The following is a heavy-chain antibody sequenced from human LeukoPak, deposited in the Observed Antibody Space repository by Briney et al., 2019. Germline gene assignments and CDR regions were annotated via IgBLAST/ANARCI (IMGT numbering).Heavy chain of an antibody. D-gene: IGHD6-6*01. CDR2: IYPGDSDT. Sequence: GESLKISCKGSGYSFTSYWIGWVRQMPGKGLEWMGIIYPGDSDTRYSPSFQGQVTISADKSISTAYLQWSSLKASDTAMYYCARVLIAARNESYYYMDVWGKGTTVTVSS. J-gene: IGHJ6*03. CDR3: ARVLIAARNESYYYMDV. CDR1: GYSFTSYW. V-gene: IGHV5-51*01.